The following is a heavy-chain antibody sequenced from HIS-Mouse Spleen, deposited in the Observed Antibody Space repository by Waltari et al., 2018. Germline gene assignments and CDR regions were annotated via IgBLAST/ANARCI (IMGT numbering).Heavy chain of an antibody. CDR2: MKPNSGNT. V-gene: IGHV1-8*01. CDR3: ARGPGIWFGENYRKLYYFDY. J-gene: IGHJ4*02. Sequence: QVQLVQSGAEVKKPGASVKVSCKASGYTFTSYDINWLRQGTGPGPEWMGWMKPNSGNTGYAQKFQGRVTMTRNTSISTAYMELSSLRSEDTAVYYCARGPGIWFGENYRKLYYFDYWGQGTLVTVSS. D-gene: IGHD3-10*01. CDR1: GYTFTSYD.